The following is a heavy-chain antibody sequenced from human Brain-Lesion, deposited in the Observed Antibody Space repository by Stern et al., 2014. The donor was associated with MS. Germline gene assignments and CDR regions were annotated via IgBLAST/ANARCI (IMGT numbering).Heavy chain of an antibody. Sequence: EVQLVESGGGLVQPAGSLRLSCAASGFTFSNYWMHWVRQAPGKGLVWVSRVNNDGRRTSYADSVKGRFTMSRDNAKNTLYLQMNSLRVEDTAIYYCARGERWFDSWGQGTLVTVSS. D-gene: IGHD3-10*01. V-gene: IGHV3-74*02. CDR1: GFTFSNYW. CDR2: VNNDGRRT. J-gene: IGHJ5*01. CDR3: ARGERWFDS.